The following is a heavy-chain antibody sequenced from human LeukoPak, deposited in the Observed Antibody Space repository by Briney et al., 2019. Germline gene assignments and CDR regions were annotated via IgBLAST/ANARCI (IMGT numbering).Heavy chain of an antibody. CDR3: ARGFLDYDTTDYAFAYY. CDR1: GYTFTNYD. Sequence: ASVKVSCKASGYTFTNYDITWVRQASGEGLEWMGWMNPNNGNTGYAQRFQGRVTLTRDTSISTAYMELSSLRSGDTAVYYCARGFLDYDTTDYAFAYYWGQGTLVTVSS. J-gene: IGHJ4*02. CDR2: MNPNNGNT. V-gene: IGHV1-8*01. D-gene: IGHD3-22*01.